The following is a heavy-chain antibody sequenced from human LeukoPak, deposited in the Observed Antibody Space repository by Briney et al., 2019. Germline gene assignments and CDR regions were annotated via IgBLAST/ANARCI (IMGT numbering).Heavy chain of an antibody. J-gene: IGHJ6*03. CDR1: GYTFTSYG. Sequence: VASVTVSCKASGYTFTSYGISWVRQAPGQGLEGMGWISAYNGNTNYAQKLQGRVTMTTDTSTSTAYMELRSLRSDDTAVYYCARGKASSRGYYYYYMDVWGKGTTVTVSS. CDR3: ARGKASSRGYYYYYMDV. V-gene: IGHV1-18*01. CDR2: ISAYNGNT.